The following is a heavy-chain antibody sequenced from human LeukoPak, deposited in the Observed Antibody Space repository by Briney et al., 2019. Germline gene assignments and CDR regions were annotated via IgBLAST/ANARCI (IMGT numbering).Heavy chain of an antibody. J-gene: IGHJ5*02. CDR1: GGTFSRYA. V-gene: IGHV1-69*13. CDR3: ARAPPSSSWEDWFDP. Sequence: ASVKVSCKASGGTFSRYAISWVRQAPGQGLEWRGGIIPIFGTANYAQKFQGRVTITADESTSTAYVELSSLRAEDTAVYYCARAPPSSSWEDWFDPWGQGTLVTVSS. CDR2: IIPIFGTA. D-gene: IGHD6-13*01.